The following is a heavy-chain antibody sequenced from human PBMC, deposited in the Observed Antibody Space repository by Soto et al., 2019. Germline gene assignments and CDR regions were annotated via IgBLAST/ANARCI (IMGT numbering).Heavy chain of an antibody. Sequence: PSETLSLTCTVSGGSISSSSYYWGWIRQPPGKGLEWIGSIYYSGSTYYNPSLKSRVTISVDTSKNQFSLKLSSVTAADTAVYYCARHAKDTAMVWDIYYYYYMDVWGKGTTVTVSS. J-gene: IGHJ6*03. D-gene: IGHD5-18*01. CDR2: IYYSGST. CDR3: ARHAKDTAMVWDIYYYYYMDV. V-gene: IGHV4-39*01. CDR1: GGSISSSSYY.